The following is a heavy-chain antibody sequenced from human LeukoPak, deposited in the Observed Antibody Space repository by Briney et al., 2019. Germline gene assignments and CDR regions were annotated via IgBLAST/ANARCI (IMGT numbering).Heavy chain of an antibody. V-gene: IGHV4-59*01. D-gene: IGHD2-2*01. CDR2: IYYSGST. Sequence: SETLSLTCTVSGGSISSYYWSWIRHPPGKGLEWIGYIYYSGSTNYNPSLKSRVTISVDTSKNQFSLKLSSVTAADTAVYYCARRSDSGTSDYWGQGTLVTVSS. CDR3: ARRSDSGTSDY. CDR1: GGSISSYY. J-gene: IGHJ4*02.